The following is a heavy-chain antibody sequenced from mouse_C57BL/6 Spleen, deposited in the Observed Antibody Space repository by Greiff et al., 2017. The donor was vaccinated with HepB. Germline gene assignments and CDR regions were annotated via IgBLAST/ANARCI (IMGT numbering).Heavy chain of an antibody. D-gene: IGHD3-2*02. CDR2: IDPETGGT. V-gene: IGHV1-15*01. CDR3: TKETAQATAWFAY. J-gene: IGHJ3*01. CDR1: GYTFTDYE. Sequence: VQLQQSGAELVRPGASVTLSCKASGYTFTDYEMHWVKQTPVHGLEWIGAIDPETGGTAYNQKVKGKAILTADKASSTAYMELRSLTSEDSAVYYCTKETAQATAWFAYWGQGTLVTVSA.